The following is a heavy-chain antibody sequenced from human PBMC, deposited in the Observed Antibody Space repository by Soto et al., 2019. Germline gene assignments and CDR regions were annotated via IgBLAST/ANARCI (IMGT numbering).Heavy chain of an antibody. CDR1: GFTFSSYA. Sequence: GGSLRLSCAASGFTFSSYAMSWVRQAPGKGLEWVSAISGSGGSTYYADSVKGRFTISRDNSKNTLYLQMNSLRAEDTALYYCATCSSLDHHDHSFDIWGQGTMVTVSS. CDR3: ATCSSLDHHDHSFDI. CDR2: ISGSGGST. J-gene: IGHJ3*02. D-gene: IGHD6-6*01. V-gene: IGHV3-23*01.